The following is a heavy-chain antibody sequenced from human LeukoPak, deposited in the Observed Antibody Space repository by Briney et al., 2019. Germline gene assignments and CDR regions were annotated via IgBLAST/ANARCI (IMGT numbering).Heavy chain of an antibody. CDR2: IKQDGSEK. J-gene: IGHJ4*02. CDR3: AADGGPVFEY. D-gene: IGHD3-16*01. Sequence: GGSLRLSCAAPGFTFSSYWMSWVRQAPGKGLEWVANIKQDGSEKYFVDSVKGRFTISRDNAKNSLYLQMNSLRAEDTAVYYCAADGGPVFEYWGQGTLVTVSS. V-gene: IGHV3-7*02. CDR1: GFTFSSYW.